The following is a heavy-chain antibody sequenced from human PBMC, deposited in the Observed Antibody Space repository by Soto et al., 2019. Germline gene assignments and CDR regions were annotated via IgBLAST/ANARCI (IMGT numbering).Heavy chain of an antibody. CDR1: GFTFSSYA. J-gene: IGHJ5*02. V-gene: IGHV3-23*01. Sequence: EVQLLESGGGLVQPGGSLRLSCAASGFTFSSYAMSWVRQAPGKGLEWVSAISGSGGSTYYADSVKGRLTISRDNSKNTLYLQMNSLRAEDTAVYYCAKDGDTLYYDILTGYYLGWFDPWGQGTLVTVSS. D-gene: IGHD3-9*01. CDR2: ISGSGGST. CDR3: AKDGDTLYYDILTGYYLGWFDP.